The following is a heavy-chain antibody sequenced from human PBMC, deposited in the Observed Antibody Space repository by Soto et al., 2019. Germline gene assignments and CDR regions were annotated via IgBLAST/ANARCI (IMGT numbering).Heavy chain of an antibody. CDR3: ARDPSGGYCSSTSCSNWFDP. D-gene: IGHD2-2*01. CDR1: GGSISSSNW. CDR2: IYHSGST. V-gene: IGHV4-4*02. J-gene: IGHJ5*02. Sequence: SETLSLTCAVSGGSISSSNWWSWVRQPPGKGLEWIGEIYHSGSTNYNPYLKSRVTISVDKSKNQFSLKLSSVTAADTAVYYCARDPSGGYCSSTSCSNWFDPWGQGTLVTVSS.